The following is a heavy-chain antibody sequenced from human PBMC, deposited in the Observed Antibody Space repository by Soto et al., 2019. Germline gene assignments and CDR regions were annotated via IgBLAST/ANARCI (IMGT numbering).Heavy chain of an antibody. CDR3: AKWVSGSYSNAFDI. V-gene: IGHV4-39*01. CDR2: IYYSGST. J-gene: IGHJ3*02. Sequence: SETLSLTCTVSGGSISSSSYYWGWIRQPPGKGLEWIGSIYYSGSTYYNPSLKSRVTISVDTSKNQFSLKLSSVTAADTAVYYCAKWVSGSYSNAFDIWGQGTMVTVSS. D-gene: IGHD3-10*01. CDR1: GGSISSSSYY.